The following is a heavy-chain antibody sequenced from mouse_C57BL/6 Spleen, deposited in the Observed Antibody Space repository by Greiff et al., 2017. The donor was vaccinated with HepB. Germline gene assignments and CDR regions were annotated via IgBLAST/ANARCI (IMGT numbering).Heavy chain of an antibody. Sequence: EVHLVESGGGLVQPGGSLKLSCAASGFTFSDYYMYWVRQTPEKRLEWVAYISNGGGSTYYPDTLKGRFTISSDNAKNTLYLQMSRLKSEDTARYYCARQSGSTSWFAYWGQGTLVTVSA. J-gene: IGHJ3*01. CDR3: ARQSGSTSWFAY. CDR1: GFTFSDYY. CDR2: ISNGGGST. D-gene: IGHD1-1*01. V-gene: IGHV5-12*01.